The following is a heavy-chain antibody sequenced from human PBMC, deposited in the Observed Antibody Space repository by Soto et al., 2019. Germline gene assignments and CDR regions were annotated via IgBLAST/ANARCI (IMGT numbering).Heavy chain of an antibody. J-gene: IGHJ4*02. D-gene: IGHD5-12*01. Sequence: SETLSLTCTVSGGSISSYYWSWIRQPPGKGLEWIGYIYYSGSTNYNPSLKSRVTISVDTSKNQFSLKLSSVTAADTAVYYCARELRSLEYSGYDLAPYFDYWGQGTLVTVSS. CDR2: IYYSGST. CDR3: ARELRSLEYSGYDLAPYFDY. CDR1: GGSISSYY. V-gene: IGHV4-59*01.